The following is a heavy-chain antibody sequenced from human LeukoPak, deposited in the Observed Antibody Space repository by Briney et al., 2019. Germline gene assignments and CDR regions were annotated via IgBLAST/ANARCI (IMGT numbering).Heavy chain of an antibody. CDR3: ARNTGGFDP. CDR2: IYYSGNT. CDR1: GASIKTSTFY. Sequence: SETLSLTCTVSGASIKTSTFYWGWIRQPPGKGLEWIGSIYYSGNTYYNPSLKSRVTMSVDTSKNQFSLKLSSVTAADTAVYYCARNTGGFDPWGQGTLVTVSS. J-gene: IGHJ5*02. V-gene: IGHV4-39*01. D-gene: IGHD1-14*01.